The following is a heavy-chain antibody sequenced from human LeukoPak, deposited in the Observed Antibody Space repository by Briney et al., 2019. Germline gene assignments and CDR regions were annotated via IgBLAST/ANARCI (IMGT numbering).Heavy chain of an antibody. CDR1: GFTFSSYA. CDR3: ARDQTYDSSGYYHY. D-gene: IGHD3-22*01. V-gene: IGHV3-30-3*01. CDR2: ISYDGSNK. J-gene: IGHJ4*02. Sequence: GGSLRLSCVVSGFTFSSYAMHWVRQAPGKGLEWVAVISYDGSNKYYADSVKGRFTISRDNSKNTLYLQMDSQRAEDTAVYYCARDQTYDSSGYYHYWGQGTLVTVSS.